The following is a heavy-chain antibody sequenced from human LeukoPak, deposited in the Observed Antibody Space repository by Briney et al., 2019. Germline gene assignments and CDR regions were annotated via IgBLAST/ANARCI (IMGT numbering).Heavy chain of an antibody. D-gene: IGHD4-23*01. CDR3: ARRGGNSLEFDY. V-gene: IGHV5-51*01. J-gene: IGHJ4*02. Sequence: GESLKISCRTSGYSFTNYWIGWVRQMPGKGLEWMGIIYPGDSDTRFSPSFQGQVTVSADKSISTAYLQWSSLKASDTAMYYCARRGGNSLEFDYWGQGTLVTVSS. CDR2: IYPGDSDT. CDR1: GYSFTNYW.